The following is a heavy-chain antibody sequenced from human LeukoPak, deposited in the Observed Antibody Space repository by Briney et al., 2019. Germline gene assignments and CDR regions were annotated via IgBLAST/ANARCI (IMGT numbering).Heavy chain of an antibody. J-gene: IGHJ4*02. CDR1: GGSISSSNW. Sequence: SETLSLTCAVSGGSISSSNWWSWVRQPPGKGLEWIGYVSYSGSTDYNPSLKSRVIISIDTSKNQFSLRLSSVTAADTAVYYCARENDRYGRIDYWGQGTQVTVSS. V-gene: IGHV4-4*02. CDR2: VSYSGST. CDR3: ARENDRYGRIDY. D-gene: IGHD5-18*01.